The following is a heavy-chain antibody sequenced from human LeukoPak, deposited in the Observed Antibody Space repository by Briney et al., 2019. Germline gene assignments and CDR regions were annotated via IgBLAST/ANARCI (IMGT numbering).Heavy chain of an antibody. Sequence: PGGSLRLSCAASGFTFSSYAMSWVRQAPGKGLEWVAVISYDGSNKYYADSVKGRFTISRDNSKNTLYLQMNSLRAEDTAVYYCARDVEYYFDYWGQGTLVTVSS. CDR1: GFTFSSYA. D-gene: IGHD5-24*01. V-gene: IGHV3-30-3*01. CDR3: ARDVEYYFDY. CDR2: ISYDGSNK. J-gene: IGHJ4*02.